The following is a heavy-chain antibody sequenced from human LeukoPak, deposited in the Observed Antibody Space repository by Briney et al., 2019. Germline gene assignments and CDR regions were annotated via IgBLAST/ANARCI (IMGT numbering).Heavy chain of an antibody. D-gene: IGHD5-18*01. V-gene: IGHV3-23*01. J-gene: IGHJ4*02. Sequence: GGSLRLSCAASGFTFSSYAMSWVRQAPGKGLEWVSAISGSGGSTYYADSVKGRFTISRDNSKSTLFLQMNSLRAEDTAIYYCATYRQVMLPFESWGQGTLVTVSS. CDR2: ISGSGGST. CDR1: GFTFSSYA. CDR3: ATYRQVMLPFES.